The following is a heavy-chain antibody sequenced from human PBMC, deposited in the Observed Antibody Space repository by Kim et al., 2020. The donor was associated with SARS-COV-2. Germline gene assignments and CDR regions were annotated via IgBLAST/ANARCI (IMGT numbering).Heavy chain of an antibody. Sequence: TYYNPSLKRRVNLSVETSKNQFSLKLSSVTAADTAVFYCTRHLSGSSWFDYWGQGTLVTVSS. CDR2: T. D-gene: IGHD6-13*01. V-gene: IGHV4-39*01. CDR3: TRHLSGSSWFDY. J-gene: IGHJ4*02.